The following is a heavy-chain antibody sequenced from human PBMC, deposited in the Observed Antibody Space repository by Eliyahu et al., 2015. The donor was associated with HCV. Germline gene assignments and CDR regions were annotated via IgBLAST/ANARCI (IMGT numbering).Heavy chain of an antibody. CDR2: VSVGGTT. D-gene: IGHD5-18*01. CDR1: GFIFRSYD. J-gene: IGHJ4*02. CDR3: AKDVSLGYGYGH. V-gene: IGHV3-23*01. Sequence: EVQLLESGGDLVQPGGSLXLSCAPSGFIFRSYDMGWVRQAPGKGLEWVSGVSVGGTTYYADSVKGRFIISRDNSKNKLFLQMNSLRVEDTAVYYCAKDVSLGYGYGHWGQGNLVAVSS.